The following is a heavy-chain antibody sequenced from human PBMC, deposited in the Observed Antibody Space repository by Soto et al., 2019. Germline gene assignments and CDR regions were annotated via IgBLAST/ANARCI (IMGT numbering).Heavy chain of an antibody. J-gene: IGHJ5*02. CDR1: GYTFTSYA. D-gene: IGHD3-9*01. Sequence: ASVKVSCKASGYTFTSYAMHWVRQAPGQRLEWMGWINAGNGNTKYSQKFQGRVTITRDTSASTAYMELSSLRSEDTAVYYCARVGYYYDILTGNNWFDPWGQGTLVTVSS. V-gene: IGHV1-3*01. CDR3: ARVGYYYDILTGNNWFDP. CDR2: INAGNGNT.